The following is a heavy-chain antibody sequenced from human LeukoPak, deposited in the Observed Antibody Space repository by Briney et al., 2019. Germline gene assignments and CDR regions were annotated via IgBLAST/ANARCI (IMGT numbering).Heavy chain of an antibody. V-gene: IGHV3-23*01. Sequence: ETLSLTCTVSGGSISSYYWSWIRQPPGKGLEWVSAISGRGVSTYYADSVKGRFTISRDNSKNTLYLQMNSLRAEDTAVYYCAKDRPSCGGDCYFFDAFDIWGQGTMVTVSS. CDR2: ISGRGVST. CDR3: AKDRPSCGGDCYFFDAFDI. D-gene: IGHD2-21*02. CDR1: GGSISSYY. J-gene: IGHJ3*02.